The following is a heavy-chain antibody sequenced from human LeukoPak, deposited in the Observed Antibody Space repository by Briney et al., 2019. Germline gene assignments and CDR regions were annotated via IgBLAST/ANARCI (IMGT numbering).Heavy chain of an antibody. J-gene: IGHJ5*02. CDR1: AGSINSNSYF. V-gene: IGHV4-39*07. D-gene: IGHD2-2*01. Sequence: SETLSLTCTVSAGSINSNSYFWSWIRQPPGKGLEWIGEINHSGSTNYNPSLKSRVTISVDTSKNQFSLKLSSVTAADTAVYYCARVFVVVPATTNWFDPWGQGTLVTVSS. CDR3: ARVFVVVPATTNWFDP. CDR2: INHSGST.